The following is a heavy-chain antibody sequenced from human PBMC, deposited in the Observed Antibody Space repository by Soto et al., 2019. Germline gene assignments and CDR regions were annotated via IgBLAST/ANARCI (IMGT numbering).Heavy chain of an antibody. V-gene: IGHV1-8*01. D-gene: IGHD3-3*01. CDR3: ARGPSDYDFWSGYYGYMDV. CDR2: MNPNSGNT. CDR1: GYTFTSYD. Sequence: ASVKVSCKASGYTFTSYDINWVRQATGQGLEWMGWMNPNSGNTGYAQKFQGRVTMTRNTSLSTAYMELSSLRSEDTAVYYCARGPSDYDFWSGYYGYMDVWGKGTTVTVSS. J-gene: IGHJ6*03.